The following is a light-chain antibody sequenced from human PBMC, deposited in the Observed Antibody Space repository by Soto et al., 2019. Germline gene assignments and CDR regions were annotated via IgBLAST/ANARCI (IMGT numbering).Light chain of an antibody. Sequence: QSALTQPAPVSGSPGQSITISCTGTSSDVGNYKYVSWYQEHPGKAPRLIIYQVTNRPSGVSNRFSGSKSGNTASLTISGLQAEDEADYYSTSFSTGSSYVKFVGGTKVTVL. CDR2: QVT. J-gene: IGLJ2*01. V-gene: IGLV2-14*01. CDR1: SSDVGNYKY. CDR3: TSFSTGSSYVK.